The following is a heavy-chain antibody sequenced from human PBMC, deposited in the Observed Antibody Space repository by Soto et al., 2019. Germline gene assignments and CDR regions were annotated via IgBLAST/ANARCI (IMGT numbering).Heavy chain of an antibody. V-gene: IGHV1-46*03. CDR1: GYTFTSYY. Sequence: ASVKVSCKASGYTFTSYYMHWVRQAPGQGLEWMGIINPSVGSTSYAQKLQGRVTMTRDTSTSTVYMEPSSLRSEDTAVYYYARLRGPYGADAFDIWAQGTMVPFSS. CDR3: ARLRGPYGADAFDI. D-gene: IGHD3-10*01. J-gene: IGHJ3*02. CDR2: INPSVGST.